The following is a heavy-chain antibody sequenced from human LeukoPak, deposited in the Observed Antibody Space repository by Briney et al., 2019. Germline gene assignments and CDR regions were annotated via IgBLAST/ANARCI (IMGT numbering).Heavy chain of an antibody. J-gene: IGHJ4*02. CDR3: AQANLGIFILDY. CDR1: GYTFTSYY. D-gene: IGHD7-27*01. CDR2: INPSGGST. Sequence: ASVKVSCKASGYTFTSYYMHWVRQAPGQGLEWMGIINPSGGSTSYAQKFQGRVTMTRDTSTSTVYMELSSLRSEDTAVYYCAQANLGIFILDYWGQGTLVTVSS. V-gene: IGHV1-46*03.